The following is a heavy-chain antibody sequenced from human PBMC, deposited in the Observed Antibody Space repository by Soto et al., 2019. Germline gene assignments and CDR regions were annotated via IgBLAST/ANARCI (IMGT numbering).Heavy chain of an antibody. J-gene: IGHJ6*03. V-gene: IGHV3-23*01. CDR1: GFTFSSYA. CDR3: AKGGEGYCSGTSCLYHMDA. D-gene: IGHD2-15*01. Sequence: AGGSLRLSCAASGFTFSSYAMSWVRQAPGKGLEWVSTISDSGSTYYADSVKGRFTISRDISKNTLYVQMSSLRAEDTAVYYCAKGGEGYCSGTSCLYHMDAWGKGTTVTVSS. CDR2: ISDSGST.